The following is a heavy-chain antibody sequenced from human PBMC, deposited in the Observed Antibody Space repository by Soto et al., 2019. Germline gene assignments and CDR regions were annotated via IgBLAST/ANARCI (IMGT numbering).Heavy chain of an antibody. J-gene: IGHJ4*02. D-gene: IGHD3-22*01. V-gene: IGHV3-30*18. CDR2: ISYDGSNK. CDR1: GFTFSSYG. CDR3: AKPFAPYDSSGYLDWIDY. Sequence: GGSLRLSCAASGFTFSSYGMHWVRQAPGKGLEWVAVISYDGSNKYYADSVKGRFTISRDNSKNTLYLQMNSLRAEDTAVYYCAKPFAPYDSSGYLDWIDYWGQGTLVTVSS.